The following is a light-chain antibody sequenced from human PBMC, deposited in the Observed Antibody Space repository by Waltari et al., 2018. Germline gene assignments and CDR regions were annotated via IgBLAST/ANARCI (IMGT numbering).Light chain of an antibody. J-gene: IGLJ3*02. V-gene: IGLV2-23*01. CDR3: CSYVRDITWV. CDR1: SSVVGSYNL. CDR2: EGT. Sequence: QSALTQPASVSGSPGQSITISCTGTSSVVGSYNLVSWYQHHPGKAPKLMIYEGTQRPSGVSDRFSGSKSGDTASLTISGLQAEDEADYYCCSYVRDITWVFGGGTKLTVL.